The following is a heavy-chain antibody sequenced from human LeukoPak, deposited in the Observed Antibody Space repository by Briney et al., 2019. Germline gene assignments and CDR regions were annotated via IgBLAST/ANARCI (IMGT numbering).Heavy chain of an antibody. J-gene: IGHJ4*02. CDR3: ARDNDSRDPPHFDY. Sequence: SVKVSCKASRGTFSSYAICWVRQAPGRGLEWMGGIIPSFGTTNYARKFRGRVTLTADKSTRTAYMELSSLRSEDTAVYYCARDNDSRDPPHFDYWGQGTLVTVSS. CDR2: IIPSFGTT. D-gene: IGHD3-16*01. V-gene: IGHV1-69*06. CDR1: RGTFSSYA.